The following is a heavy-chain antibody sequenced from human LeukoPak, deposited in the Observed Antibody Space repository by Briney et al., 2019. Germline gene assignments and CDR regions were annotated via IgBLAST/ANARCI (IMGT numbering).Heavy chain of an antibody. D-gene: IGHD1-1*01. CDR3: VKGLVQTTMSYSVDY. Sequence: GGSLRVSCAASGFTFTNYAMHWVRQTPGKGLEWVALISSDGSKNIYADPVKGRFTVSRDNSKNTLYLQMNSLRAGDTAVYYCVKGLVQTTMSYSVDYWGQGALVTVSS. CDR2: ISSDGSKN. J-gene: IGHJ4*02. CDR1: GFTFTNYA. V-gene: IGHV3-30*18.